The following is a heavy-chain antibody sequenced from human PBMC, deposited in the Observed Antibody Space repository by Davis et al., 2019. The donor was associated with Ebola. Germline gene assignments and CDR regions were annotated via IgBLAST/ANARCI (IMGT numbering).Heavy chain of an antibody. V-gene: IGHV4/OR15-8*01. CDR1: GGSISSNYW. CDR2: FYHSGTT. CDR3: ASLDYYGMDV. Sequence: MPSETLSLTCSVSGGSISSNYWWSWIRQPPGKGLEWIGEFYHSGTTNYNPSLKSRLTFSVDTSKNQFSLKLSSVTAADTAVYYCASLDYYGMDVWGQGTTVTVSS. J-gene: IGHJ6*02.